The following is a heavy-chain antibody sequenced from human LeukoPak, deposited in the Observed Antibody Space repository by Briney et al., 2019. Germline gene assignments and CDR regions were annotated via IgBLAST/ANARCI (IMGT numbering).Heavy chain of an antibody. D-gene: IGHD6-13*01. CDR2: INTDGNST. CDR3: ARELASGD. CDR1: GCTFSTYW. Sequence: GGSLRLSCAASGCTFSTYWMHWVRQAPGKGLVWVSQINTDGNSTPYADSVKGRFTVSRDNAKNTLYLQMNSLRAEDTAVYYCARELASGDWGQGTLVTVSS. V-gene: IGHV3-74*01. J-gene: IGHJ4*02.